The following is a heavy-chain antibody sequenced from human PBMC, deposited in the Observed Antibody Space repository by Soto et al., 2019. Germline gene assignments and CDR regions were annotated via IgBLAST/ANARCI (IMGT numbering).Heavy chain of an antibody. CDR3: ATGGFLEWFPFPN. CDR1: GGSISSSSYY. CDR2: IYYSGST. J-gene: IGHJ4*02. V-gene: IGHV4-39*01. Sequence: QLQLQESGPGLVKPSETLSLTCTVSGGSISSSSYYWGWIRQPPGKGLEWIGSIYYSGSTYYNPSLKSRVTISVYTSKNQFSLKMSSVTAADTAVYYCATGGFLEWFPFPNWGQGTLVTVSS. D-gene: IGHD3-3*01.